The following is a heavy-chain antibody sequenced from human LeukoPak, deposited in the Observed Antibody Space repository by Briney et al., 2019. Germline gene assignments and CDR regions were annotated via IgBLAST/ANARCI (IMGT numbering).Heavy chain of an antibody. CDR1: GGSISSYY. V-gene: IGHV4-59*01. J-gene: IGHJ4*02. CDR3: ARDGGGNSGFDY. CDR2: IYYSGST. D-gene: IGHD4-23*01. Sequence: SETLSLTCSVSGGSISSYYWSWIRQPPGKGLEWIGYIYYSGSTYSNPSLKSRVTISVDTSKNQFSLKLSSVTAADTAVYYCARDGGGNSGFDYWGQGTLVTVSS.